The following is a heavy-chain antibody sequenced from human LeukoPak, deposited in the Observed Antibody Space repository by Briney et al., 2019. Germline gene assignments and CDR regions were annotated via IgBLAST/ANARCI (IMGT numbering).Heavy chain of an antibody. CDR3: ARDYDIAVGGGY. D-gene: IGHD6-19*01. CDR2: ISSHNDNT. Sequence: ASVKVSCKSSGYTSRTYGISWMRQAPGQGLEWMGWISSHNDNTNYAQKFHGRLTMTTDTSTSTAYMELRSLRSDDTAVYYCARDYDIAVGGGYWGQETLVTVSS. V-gene: IGHV1-18*01. CDR1: GYTSRTYG. J-gene: IGHJ4*02.